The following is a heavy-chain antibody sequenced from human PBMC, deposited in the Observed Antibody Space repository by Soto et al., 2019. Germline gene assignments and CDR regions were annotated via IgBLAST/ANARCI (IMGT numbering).Heavy chain of an antibody. CDR3: ARDSRGDYIWGSYRLRWFDP. CDR2: IKQDGSEK. Sequence: GGSLRLSCAASGFTFSSYWMSWVRQAPGKGLEWVANIKQDGSEKYYVDSVKGRFTISRENAKNSLYLQMNSLRAEDTAVYYCARDSRGDYIWGSYRLRWFDPWGQGTLVTVSS. V-gene: IGHV3-7*01. CDR1: GFTFSSYW. J-gene: IGHJ5*02. D-gene: IGHD3-16*02.